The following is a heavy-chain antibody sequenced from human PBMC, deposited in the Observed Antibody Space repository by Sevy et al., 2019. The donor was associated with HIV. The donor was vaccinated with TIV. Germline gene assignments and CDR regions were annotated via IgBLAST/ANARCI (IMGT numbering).Heavy chain of an antibody. J-gene: IGHJ4*02. V-gene: IGHV1-2*02. Sequence: ASVKVSCRASGYTFTDYYLHWVRQAPGQGLEWMGWINPNNGGTEYAQRFQGRVAMTRDTSISTVYMELSRLRSDDKAVYYCARASHVSGSYTNDYWGQGTLVTVSS. D-gene: IGHD3-10*01. CDR3: ARASHVSGSYTNDY. CDR1: GYTFTDYY. CDR2: INPNNGGT.